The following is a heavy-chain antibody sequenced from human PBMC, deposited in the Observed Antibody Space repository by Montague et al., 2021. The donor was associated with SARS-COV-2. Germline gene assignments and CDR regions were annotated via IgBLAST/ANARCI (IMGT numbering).Heavy chain of an antibody. Sequence: SETLSLTCTVSGGSISTYYWGWIRQPPGKGLEWIGYVYDSGTTKYSPSLKSRVTISADMSKNQFSLKLSSVTAADTAIYYCVRYHRDCRGGDCYAVDCWGQGTLVSVSS. J-gene: IGHJ4*02. CDR3: VRYHRDCRGGDCYAVDC. CDR1: GGSISTYY. D-gene: IGHD2-21*02. CDR2: VYDSGTT. V-gene: IGHV4-59*08.